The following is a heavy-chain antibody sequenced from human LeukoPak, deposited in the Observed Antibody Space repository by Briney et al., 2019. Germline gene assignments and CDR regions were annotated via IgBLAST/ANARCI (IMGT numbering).Heavy chain of an antibody. Sequence: SETLSLTCTVSGGSISSSSYYWGWIRQPPGKGLEWIGSIYYSGSTHYNPSLKSRVTISVDTSKNQFSLKLSSVTAADTAVYYCATRGYSYGSPFDYWGQGTLVTVSS. CDR2: IYYSGST. D-gene: IGHD5-18*01. CDR3: ATRGYSYGSPFDY. CDR1: GGSISSSSYY. J-gene: IGHJ4*02. V-gene: IGHV4-39*01.